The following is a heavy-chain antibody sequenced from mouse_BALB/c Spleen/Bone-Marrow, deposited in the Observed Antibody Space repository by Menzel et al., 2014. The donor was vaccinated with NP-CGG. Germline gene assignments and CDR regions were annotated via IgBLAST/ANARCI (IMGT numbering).Heavy chain of an antibody. J-gene: IGHJ2*01. V-gene: IGHV5-6-2*01. D-gene: IGHD2-1*01. Sequence: EVKLVESGGGLVKLGGSLKLSCAASGFTFSSYYMSWVRQTPEKRLELVAAINSNGGSTYYPDTVKGRFTISRDNAKNTLYLQMSSLKSEDTALYYCARRMIIYGNPYYLDYWGQGTTLTVSS. CDR1: GFTFSSYY. CDR2: INSNGGST. CDR3: ARRMIIYGNPYYLDY.